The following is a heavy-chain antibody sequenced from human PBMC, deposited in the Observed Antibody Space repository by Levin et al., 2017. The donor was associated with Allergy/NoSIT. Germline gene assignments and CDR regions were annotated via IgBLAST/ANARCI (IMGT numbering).Heavy chain of an antibody. J-gene: IGHJ4*02. V-gene: IGHV4-61*01. D-gene: IGHD6-19*01. Sequence: SETLSLTCTVSGGSVHSGYYYWTWIRQPPGKGLEWIGYVFYSGQTNYNPSLKSRVTISVDTSRNQISLKMNSVTAADAAVYYCARDRGGNSTGWNPYYFDSWGQGTLVTVSS. CDR3: ARDRGGNSTGWNPYYFDS. CDR2: VFYSGQT. CDR1: GGSVHSGYYY.